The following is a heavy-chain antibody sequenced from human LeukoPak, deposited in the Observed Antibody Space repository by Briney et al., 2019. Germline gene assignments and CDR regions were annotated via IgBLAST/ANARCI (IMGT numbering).Heavy chain of an antibody. V-gene: IGHV3-23*01. CDR3: ARDNSSGYYYGWFDY. CDR1: GFTFSSYA. J-gene: IGHJ4*02. CDR2: ISGSGGST. Sequence: GGSLRLSCAASGFTFSSYAMSWVRQAPGKGLEWVSAISGSGGSTYYADSVKGRFTISRDNSKNTLYLQMNSLRAEDTAVYYCARDNSSGYYYGWFDYWGQGTLVTVSS. D-gene: IGHD3-22*01.